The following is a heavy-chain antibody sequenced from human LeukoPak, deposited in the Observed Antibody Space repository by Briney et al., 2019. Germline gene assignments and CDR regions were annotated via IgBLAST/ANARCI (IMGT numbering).Heavy chain of an antibody. V-gene: IGHV3-23*01. CDR3: AKDRGIAAAVMFDY. CDR2: ISGSGGST. D-gene: IGHD6-13*01. Sequence: GGSLRLSCAASAFTFSSYAMSWVRQAPGKGLEGVSAISGSGGSTYYADSVKGRFTISRDNSKNTLYLQMNSLRAEDTAVYYCAKDRGIAAAVMFDYWGQGTLVTVSS. J-gene: IGHJ4*02. CDR1: AFTFSSYA.